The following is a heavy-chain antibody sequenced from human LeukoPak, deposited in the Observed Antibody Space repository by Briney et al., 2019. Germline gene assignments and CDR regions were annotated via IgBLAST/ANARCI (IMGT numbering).Heavy chain of an antibody. J-gene: IGHJ6*02. CDR3: AVVTTGLYYYYGMDV. CDR2: MNPNSGNT. V-gene: IGHV1-8*01. Sequence: GASVKVSCKASGYTFTSYDINWVRQATGQGLEWMGWMNPNSGNTGYAQKFQGRVTMTRNTSISTAYMELSSLRSEDTAVYYCAVVTTGLYYYYGMDVWGQGTTVTVSS. CDR1: GYTFTSYD. D-gene: IGHD4-17*01.